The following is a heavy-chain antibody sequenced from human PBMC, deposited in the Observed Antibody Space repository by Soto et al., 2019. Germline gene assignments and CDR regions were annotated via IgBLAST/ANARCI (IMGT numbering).Heavy chain of an antibody. Sequence: QVQLVQSGAEVKKPGSSVKVSCKASGGTFSSYTISWVRQAPGQGLEWMGRIIPILGIANYAQKFQGRVTITADKSTSTAYMELSSLRSEDTAVYYCASCQLYCSGGSCYSKFYYWGQGTLVTVSS. CDR1: GGTFSSYT. V-gene: IGHV1-69*02. CDR2: IIPILGIA. CDR3: ASCQLYCSGGSCYSKFYY. J-gene: IGHJ4*02. D-gene: IGHD2-15*01.